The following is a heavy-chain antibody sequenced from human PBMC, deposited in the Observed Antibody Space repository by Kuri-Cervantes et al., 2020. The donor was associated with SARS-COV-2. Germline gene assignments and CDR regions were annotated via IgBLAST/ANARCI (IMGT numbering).Heavy chain of an antibody. CDR1: GFTFSSYS. CDR2: ISSSSTI. Sequence: GGSLRLSCAASGFTFSSYSTNWVRQAPGKGLEWVSYISSSSTIYYADSVEGRFTISRDNAKNSLYLQMNSLRDEDTAVYYCAREGYYDSSGYFDYWGQGTLVTVSS. J-gene: IGHJ4*02. CDR3: AREGYYDSSGYFDY. D-gene: IGHD3-22*01. V-gene: IGHV3-48*02.